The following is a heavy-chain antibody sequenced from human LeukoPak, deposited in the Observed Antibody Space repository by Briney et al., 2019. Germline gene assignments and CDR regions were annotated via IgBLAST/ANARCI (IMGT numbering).Heavy chain of an antibody. CDR2: IYYSGSS. CDR1: GGSISSSGYY. J-gene: IGHJ2*01. V-gene: IGHV4-61*08. CDR3: ARAVGVGRGTYFDL. D-gene: IGHD1-1*01. Sequence: SETLSLTCTVSGGSISSSGYYWSWLRQHPGKGLEWIGYIYYSGSSNYNPSLKSRVTISVDTSKNQFSLKLSSVTAADTAVHYCARAVGVGRGTYFDLWGRGTLVTVSS.